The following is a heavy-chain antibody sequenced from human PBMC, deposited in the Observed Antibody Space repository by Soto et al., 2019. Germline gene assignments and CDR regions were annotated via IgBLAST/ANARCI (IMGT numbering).Heavy chain of an antibody. D-gene: IGHD6-13*01. CDR2: ISSNSAYI. J-gene: IGHJ5*02. CDR3: TRDASRDSSARGWFDP. V-gene: IGHV3-21*01. Sequence: TGGSLRLSCAASGFTFRSFTMNWVRQAPGKGLEWVSTISSNSAYIYYTDALRGRFTISRDTAKNPLHLQMNSLRAEDTAVYYCTRDASRDSSARGWFDPWGPGTLVTVSS. CDR1: GFTFRSFT.